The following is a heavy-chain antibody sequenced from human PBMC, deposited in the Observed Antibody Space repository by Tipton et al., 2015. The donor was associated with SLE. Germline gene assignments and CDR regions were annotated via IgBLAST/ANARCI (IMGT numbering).Heavy chain of an antibody. CDR1: GGSLDSHY. D-gene: IGHD5-24*01. Sequence: LRLSCTVSGGSLDSHYWSWIRQPPGKGLEWIGDIYYSGSTNYNPSPKSRVPISVDTSKNPFSLNLSSVTAADTAVYYCAREGRDGYSYGAFDYWGQGTLVTVSS. CDR3: AREGRDGYSYGAFDY. J-gene: IGHJ4*02. CDR2: IYYSGST. V-gene: IGHV4-59*11.